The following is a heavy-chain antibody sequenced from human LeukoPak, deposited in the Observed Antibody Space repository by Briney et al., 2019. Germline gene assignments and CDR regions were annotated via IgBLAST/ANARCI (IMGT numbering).Heavy chain of an antibody. CDR3: ARRRDLYSGSYYPFDY. CDR1: GYSFSHHW. D-gene: IGHD1-26*01. V-gene: IGHV5-51*01. CDR2: IYPGDSDA. J-gene: IGHJ4*02. Sequence: GESLKISCQGSGYSFSHHWIAWVRKMPGKGLKWMGIIYPGDSDARYSPSFQGQVTISADKSISTAYLQWSSLKASDTAMYYCARRRDLYSGSYYPFDYWGQGTLVTVSS.